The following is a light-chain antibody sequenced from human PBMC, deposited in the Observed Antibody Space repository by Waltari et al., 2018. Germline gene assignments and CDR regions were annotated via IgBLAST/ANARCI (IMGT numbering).Light chain of an antibody. J-gene: IGLJ3*02. CDR3: CSYAGRNIWV. CDR1: SSDVGFYNL. CDR2: EVI. V-gene: IGLV2-23*02. Sequence: QSALTQPASVSGSPGQSITISCTGTSSDVGFYNLVSWYQQHPDKSPKLMVYEVIGRPSGVSNRFSVSKSGNTASLTISGLQAEDEADYYCCSYAGRNIWVFGGGTKLTVL.